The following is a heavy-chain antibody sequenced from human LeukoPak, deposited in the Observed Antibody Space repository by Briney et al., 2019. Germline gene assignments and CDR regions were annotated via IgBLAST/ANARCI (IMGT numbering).Heavy chain of an antibody. CDR2: IYYSGST. J-gene: IGHJ4*02. Sequence: SETLSLTCTVSGGSISSSSYYWGWIRQPPGKGLEWIGSIYYSGSTYYNPSLKSRVTISVDTSKNQFSLKLSSVTAADTAVYYCASHLITYYDFWSGYSLDYWGRGTLVTVSS. D-gene: IGHD3-3*01. CDR3: ASHLITYYDFWSGYSLDY. CDR1: GGSISSSSYY. V-gene: IGHV4-39*01.